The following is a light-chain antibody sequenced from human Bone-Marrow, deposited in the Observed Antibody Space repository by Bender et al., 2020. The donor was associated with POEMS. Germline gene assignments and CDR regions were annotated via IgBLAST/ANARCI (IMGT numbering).Light chain of an antibody. CDR1: SSDVGGYNY. Sequence: QSALTQPASVSGSPGQSITISCTGTSSDVGGYNYVSWYQQHPGKAPKLMIFDVRQRPSGVSDRFSGSKSANTASLTISGLQAEDEGDYYCSSYTSNTVIFGGGTKLTVL. J-gene: IGLJ2*01. CDR2: DVR. V-gene: IGLV2-14*03. CDR3: SSYTSNTVI.